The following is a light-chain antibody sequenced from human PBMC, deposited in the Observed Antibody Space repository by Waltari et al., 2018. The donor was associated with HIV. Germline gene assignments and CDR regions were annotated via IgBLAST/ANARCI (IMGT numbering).Light chain of an antibody. V-gene: IGLV7-46*01. J-gene: IGLJ3*02. CDR3: LLSYSGARV. Sequence: QAVVSQEPSLTVSPGGTVTLTCGSSTGAVPSGHYPYWFHQKPGQAPRTRIYDTSNKHSWTPARFSGSLLGGKAALTLSGALPEDEAEYYCLLSYSGARVFGGGTKLTVL. CDR1: TGAVPSGHY. CDR2: DTS.